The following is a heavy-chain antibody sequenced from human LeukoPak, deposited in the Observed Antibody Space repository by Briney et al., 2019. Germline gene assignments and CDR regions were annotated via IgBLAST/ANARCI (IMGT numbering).Heavy chain of an antibody. D-gene: IGHD1-26*01. CDR3: AKSAPEKWELLPNWFDP. CDR1: GFTFSSYA. V-gene: IGHV3-23*01. J-gene: IGHJ5*02. Sequence: PGGSLRLSCAASGFTFSSYAMSWVRQAPGKGLEWVSAISGSGGSTYYADSVKGRFTISRDNSKNTLYLQMNSLRAEDTAVYYCAKSAPEKWELLPNWFDPWGQGTLVTVSS. CDR2: ISGSGGST.